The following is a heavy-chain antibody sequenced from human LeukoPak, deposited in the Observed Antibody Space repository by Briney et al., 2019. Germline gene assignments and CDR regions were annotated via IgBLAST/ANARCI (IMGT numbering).Heavy chain of an antibody. D-gene: IGHD6-13*01. CDR3: ARGYSSNWLQFDP. CDR2: MNPNSGNT. CDR1: GYTFTSYD. J-gene: IGHJ5*02. V-gene: IGHV1-8*01. Sequence: ASVKVSCKASGYTFTSYDINWVRQATGQGLEWMGWMNPNSGNTGYAQKFQGRVTITRNTSISTAYMELSSLRFDDTAVYYCARGYSSNWLQFDPWGQGTLVTVSS.